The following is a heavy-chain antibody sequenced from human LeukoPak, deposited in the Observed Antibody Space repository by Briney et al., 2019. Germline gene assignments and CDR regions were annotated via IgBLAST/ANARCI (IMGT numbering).Heavy chain of an antibody. J-gene: IGHJ4*02. D-gene: IGHD4-23*01. CDR3: ARGRPHGNDY. Sequence: GGSLRLSCAASGFTFSSYWMNWVRQAPGKGLVWVSRIASDGSSTTYADSVKGRFSISRDNATNTLYLQMNSLRVEDTAVYYCARGRPHGNDYRGQGTLVTVSS. CDR2: IASDGSST. V-gene: IGHV3-74*01. CDR1: GFTFSSYW.